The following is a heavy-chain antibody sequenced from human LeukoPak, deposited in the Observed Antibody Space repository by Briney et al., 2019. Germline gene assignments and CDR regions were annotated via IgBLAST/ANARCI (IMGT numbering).Heavy chain of an antibody. Sequence: SVKVSCKASGFTFTSSAVQWVRQARGQRLEWIGWIVVGSGNTNYAQKFQERVTITRDMSTSTAYMELSSLRSEDTAVYYCAAVPYYDFWSGYYTCDYWGQGNLVTVSS. V-gene: IGHV1-58*01. CDR1: GFTFTSSA. CDR3: AAVPYYDFWSGYYTCDY. D-gene: IGHD3-3*01. CDR2: IVVGSGNT. J-gene: IGHJ4*02.